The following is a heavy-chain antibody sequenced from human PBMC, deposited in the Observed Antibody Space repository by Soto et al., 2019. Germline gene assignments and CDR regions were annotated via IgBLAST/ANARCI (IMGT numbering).Heavy chain of an antibody. Sequence: QVQLQESGPGLVKPSGTLSLTCAVSGGSISSSNWWSWVRQPPGKGLEWIGEIYHSGSTNYNPSLKSRVTISVDKSKNQFSLKLSSVTAADTAVYYCARETNTIFGVVIIPGAYWFDPWGQGTLVTVSS. D-gene: IGHD3-3*01. CDR3: ARETNTIFGVVIIPGAYWFDP. CDR1: GGSISSSNW. J-gene: IGHJ5*02. V-gene: IGHV4-4*02. CDR2: IYHSGST.